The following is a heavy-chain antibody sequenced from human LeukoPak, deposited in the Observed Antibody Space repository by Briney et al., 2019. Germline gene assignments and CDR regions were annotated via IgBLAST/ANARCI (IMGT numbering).Heavy chain of an antibody. CDR2: ISSSSSTI. CDR3: ARAAYCSSTSCYYYYYMDV. CDR1: GFTFSSYS. J-gene: IGHJ6*03. Sequence: RSLRLSCAASGFTFSSYSMNWVRQAPGKGLEWVSYISSSSSTIYYADSVKGRFTISRDNAKNSLYLQMNSLRAEDTAVYYRARAAYCSSTSCYYYYYMDVWGKGTTVTVSS. V-gene: IGHV3-48*01. D-gene: IGHD2-2*01.